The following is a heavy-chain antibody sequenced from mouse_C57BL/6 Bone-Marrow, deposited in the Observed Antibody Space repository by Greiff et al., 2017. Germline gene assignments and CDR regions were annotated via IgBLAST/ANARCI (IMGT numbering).Heavy chain of an antibody. CDR3: ARYGGNYEGVDY. D-gene: IGHD1-1*02. J-gene: IGHJ4*01. CDR1: GYTFTDYY. Sequence: EVQLQQSGPELVKPGASVKISCKASGYTFTDYYMNWVKQSHGKSLEWIGDINPNNGGTSYNQKFKGKATLTVDQSSSTAYMVLRSLTSEASAVYYCARYGGNYEGVDYWGQGTSVTVSS. CDR2: INPNNGGT. V-gene: IGHV1-26*01.